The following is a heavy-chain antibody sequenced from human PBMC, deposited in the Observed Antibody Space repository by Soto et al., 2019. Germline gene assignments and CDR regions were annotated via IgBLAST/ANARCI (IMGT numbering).Heavy chain of an antibody. CDR3: AGGADFWSGYYLVDAFDI. D-gene: IGHD3-3*01. CDR2: ISSSSSTI. V-gene: IGHV3-48*02. J-gene: IGHJ3*02. CDR1: GFTFSSYS. Sequence: GGSLRLSCAASGFTFSSYSMNWVRQAPGKGLEWVSYISSSSSTIYYADSVKGRFTISRDNAKNSLYLQRNSLRDEDTAVYYCAGGADFWSGYYLVDAFDIWGQGKMVTVS.